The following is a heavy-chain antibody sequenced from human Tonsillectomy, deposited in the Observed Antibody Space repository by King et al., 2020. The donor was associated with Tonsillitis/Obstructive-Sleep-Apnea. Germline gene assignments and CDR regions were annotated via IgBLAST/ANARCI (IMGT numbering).Heavy chain of an antibody. Sequence: VQLVESGGGLVQPGGSRRLSCAASGFTFNLYAMSWVRQAPGKGLEWVSSITANGGDADYADSVKGRFTISRHNSKDTLFLQIHSPGAADTAISFCVKNWNVPNYWGPGTLVPVSS. D-gene: IGHD1-1*01. CDR1: GFTFNLYA. CDR3: VKNWNVPNY. CDR2: ITANGGDA. V-gene: IGHV3-23*04. J-gene: IGHJ4*01.